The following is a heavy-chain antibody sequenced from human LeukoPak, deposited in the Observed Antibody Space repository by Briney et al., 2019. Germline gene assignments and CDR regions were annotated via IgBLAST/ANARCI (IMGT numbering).Heavy chain of an antibody. J-gene: IGHJ4*02. CDR2: IASDGSST. V-gene: IGHV3-74*01. D-gene: IGHD4-23*01. Sequence: GGSLRLSCAASGFTFSSYWMNWVRQAPGKGLVWVSRIASDGSSTTYADSVKGRFSISRDNAKNTLYLQMNSLRVEDSAVYYCARGRPHGNDYWGQGTLVTVSS. CDR1: GFTFSSYW. CDR3: ARGRPHGNDY.